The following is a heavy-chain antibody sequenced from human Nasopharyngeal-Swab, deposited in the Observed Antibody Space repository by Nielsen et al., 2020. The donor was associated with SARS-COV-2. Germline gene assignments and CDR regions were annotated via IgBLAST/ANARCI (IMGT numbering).Heavy chain of an antibody. Sequence: GESLKISCAASGFTVSSNYMSWVRQAPGKGLEWVSVIYSGGSTYYADSVKGRFTISRDNSKNTLYLQMNSLRAGDTAVYYCARDRWTLGMDVWGQGTTVTVSS. CDR2: IYSGGST. J-gene: IGHJ6*02. CDR3: ARDRWTLGMDV. V-gene: IGHV3-53*01. D-gene: IGHD7-27*01. CDR1: GFTVSSNY.